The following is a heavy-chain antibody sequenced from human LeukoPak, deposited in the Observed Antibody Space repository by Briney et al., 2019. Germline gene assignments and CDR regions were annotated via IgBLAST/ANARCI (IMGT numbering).Heavy chain of an antibody. V-gene: IGHV4-39*01. Sequence: SETLSLTCTVSGGSISSYYWGWIRQPPGKGLEWIGSIYYSGSTYYNPSLKSRVTIPVDTSKNQFSLKLSSVTAADTAVYYCARHEMVWFDPWGQGTLVTVSS. CDR3: ARHEMVWFDP. CDR1: GGSISSYY. CDR2: IYYSGST. D-gene: IGHD2-8*01. J-gene: IGHJ5*02.